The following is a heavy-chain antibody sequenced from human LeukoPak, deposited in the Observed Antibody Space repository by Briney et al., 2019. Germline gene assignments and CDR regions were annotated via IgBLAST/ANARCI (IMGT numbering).Heavy chain of an antibody. D-gene: IGHD5-18*01. CDR1: GGTFSSYG. Sequence: SVKVSCKASGGTFSSYGISWVRQAPGQGLEWMGRIIPIFGITNSAQKFQGRVTITADKSTSTAYMELSSLRSEDTAVYYCAREVRGYSYRFDYWGQGTLVTVSS. V-gene: IGHV1-69*04. CDR3: AREVRGYSYRFDY. J-gene: IGHJ4*02. CDR2: IIPIFGIT.